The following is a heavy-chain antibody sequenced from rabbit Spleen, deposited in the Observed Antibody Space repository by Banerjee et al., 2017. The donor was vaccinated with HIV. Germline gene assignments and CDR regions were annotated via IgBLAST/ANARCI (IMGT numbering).Heavy chain of an antibody. J-gene: IGHJ4*01. CDR1: GFDFSNYG. CDR3: ARGVYDDYDTYYFDL. V-gene: IGHV1S45*01. Sequence: QEQLVESGGGLVQPGGSLKLSCKASGFDFSNYGVSWVRQAPGKGLEWIACIYVVGSHDTDYASWATGRFTISKTSSTTVTLQMTSLTVADTATHFCARGVYDDYDTYYFDLWGQGTLVTVS. CDR2: IYVVGSHDT. D-gene: IGHD2-1*01.